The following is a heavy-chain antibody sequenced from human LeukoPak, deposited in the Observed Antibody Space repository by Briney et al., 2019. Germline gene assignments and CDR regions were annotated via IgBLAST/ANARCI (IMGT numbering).Heavy chain of an antibody. V-gene: IGHV3-23*01. CDR1: GFTFRSYA. CDR3: AKDTSIGRYCTNGVCSPFDY. D-gene: IGHD2-8*01. J-gene: IGHJ4*02. Sequence: GGSLRLSCAVCGFTFRSYAMSGVRQATGKGVEWGSAISDTGATAYDADSVKGRFTISRDNSRSTLYLQMNSLRAEDTALYYCAKDTSIGRYCTNGVCSPFDYWGQGTLVTVSS. CDR2: ISDTGATA.